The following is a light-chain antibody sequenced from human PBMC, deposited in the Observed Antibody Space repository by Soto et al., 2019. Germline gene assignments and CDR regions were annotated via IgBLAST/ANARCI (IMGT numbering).Light chain of an antibody. V-gene: IGKV1-5*03. J-gene: IGKJ1*01. CDR2: KAS. Sequence: DIQMTQSPSTLSGSVGDRVTITCRASQTISSWLAWYQQKPGKAPKLLIYKASTLKGGVPSRFSGSGSGTEFTLTISSLQPDDFATYYCQQANSFPQTFGQGTKV. CDR1: QTISSW. CDR3: QQANSFPQT.